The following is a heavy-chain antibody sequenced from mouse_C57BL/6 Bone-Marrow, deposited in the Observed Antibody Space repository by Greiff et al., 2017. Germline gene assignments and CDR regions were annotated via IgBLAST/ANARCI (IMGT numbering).Heavy chain of an antibody. D-gene: IGHD1-1*01. Sequence: QVQLQQPGAELVKPGASVKLSCKASGYTFTSYWMHWVKQRPGQGLEWIGRIHPNSGSTNYNEKFKSKATLTVDKSSSTAYMQLSSLTSEDSAVYYCARWGLLRYLDYWGQGTTLTVSS. CDR2: IHPNSGST. CDR1: GYTFTSYW. CDR3: ARWGLLRYLDY. J-gene: IGHJ2*01. V-gene: IGHV1-64*01.